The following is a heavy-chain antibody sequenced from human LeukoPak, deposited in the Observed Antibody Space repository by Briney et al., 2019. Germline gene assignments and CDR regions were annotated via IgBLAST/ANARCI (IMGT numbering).Heavy chain of an antibody. CDR2: IYSGYTT. CDR3: ATDGIEGVTVFDY. CDR1: GFTVSANY. D-gene: IGHD1-26*01. Sequence: GGSLRLSCAASGFTVSANYMSWVRQAPGKGLEWVSVIYSGYTTYYADSVKGRFTISRDNAKNSLYLHMNSLRAEDTAVYYCATDGIEGVTVFDYWGQGTLVTVSS. J-gene: IGHJ4*02. V-gene: IGHV3-66*01.